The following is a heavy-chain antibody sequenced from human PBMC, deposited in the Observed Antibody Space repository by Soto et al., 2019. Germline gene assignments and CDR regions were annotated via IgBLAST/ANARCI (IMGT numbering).Heavy chain of an antibody. CDR1: GGSFSGYY. CDR2: INHSGST. D-gene: IGHD3-3*01. V-gene: IGHV4-34*01. Sequence: ETLSLTCAVYGGSFSGYYWSWIRQPPGKGLEWIGEINHSGSTNYNPSLKSRVTISVDTSKNQFSLKLSSVTAADTAVYYCARGPLGITIFGVVMSGDWFDPWGQGTLVTVSS. J-gene: IGHJ5*02. CDR3: ARGPLGITIFGVVMSGDWFDP.